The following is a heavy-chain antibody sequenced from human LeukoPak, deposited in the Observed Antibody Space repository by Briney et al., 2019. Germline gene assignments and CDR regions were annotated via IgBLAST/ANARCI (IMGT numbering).Heavy chain of an antibody. D-gene: IGHD2-2*01. CDR2: TYYRSGWYH. J-gene: IGHJ2*01. Sequence: SQTLSLTCAISGDSVSRYSAAWNWIRQSLSRGLEWLGRTYYRSGWYHDYAVSVKSRITINPDTSKNQFSLQLNSVTPEDTAVYYCARTSQFHYLDLWGRGTLVTLSS. CDR3: ARTSQFHYLDL. V-gene: IGHV6-1*01. CDR1: GDSVSRYSAA.